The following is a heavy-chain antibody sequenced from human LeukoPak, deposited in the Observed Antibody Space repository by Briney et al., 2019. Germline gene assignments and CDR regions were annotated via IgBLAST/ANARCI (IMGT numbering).Heavy chain of an antibody. V-gene: IGHV4-59*01. CDR3: ARGGVAVVGSPAADYYYYMDV. J-gene: IGHJ6*03. CDR1: GVSISPNY. D-gene: IGHD6-19*01. CDR2: VYYSGST. Sequence: PSETLSLTCTVSGVSISPNYWSWIRQPPGKGLEWIGYVYYSGSTNYNPSLKSRVTISVDASKKQFSLRLKSVTAADTAVYYCARGGVAVVGSPAADYYYYMDVWGKGTTVTVSS.